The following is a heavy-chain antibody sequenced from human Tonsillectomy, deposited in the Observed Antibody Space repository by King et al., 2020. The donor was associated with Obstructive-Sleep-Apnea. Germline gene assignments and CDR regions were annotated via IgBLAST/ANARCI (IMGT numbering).Heavy chain of an antibody. V-gene: IGHV3-53*04. CDR3: ARGKNWNTLAAMDV. Sequence: VQLVESGGGLVQPGGSLRLSCAASGFNVSKNYMTWVRQAPGKGLEWVSVIYKGGTTYYADSVKGRFSISRDISKNMMYLQMDSLRAEDTAVFYCARGKNWNTLAAMDVWGQGTTVTVFS. CDR2: IYKGGTT. D-gene: IGHD1/OR15-1a*01. CDR1: GFNVSKNY. J-gene: IGHJ6*02.